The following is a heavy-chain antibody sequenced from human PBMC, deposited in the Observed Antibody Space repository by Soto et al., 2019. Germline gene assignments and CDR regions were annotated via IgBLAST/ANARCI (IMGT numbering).Heavy chain of an antibody. CDR1: GGSISSSNW. J-gene: IGHJ6*02. V-gene: IGHV4-4*02. CDR2: IYHRGST. CDR3: AREPASHGGQLYYYYGIDV. Sequence: QVQLQESGPGLVKPSGTLSLTCAVSGGSISSSNWWSWVHQPPGKVLGWIGEIYHRGSTNYNPPLKSRVTISVDKSKNQSSLKLSSVSAADTAVYYCAREPASHGGQLYYYYGIDVWGQGTTVTVSS. D-gene: IGHD4-17*01.